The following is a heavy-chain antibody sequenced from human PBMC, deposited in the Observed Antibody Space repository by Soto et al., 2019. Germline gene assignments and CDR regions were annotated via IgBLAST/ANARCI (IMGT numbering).Heavy chain of an antibody. CDR3: ARDSSGWYHTGFDP. CDR2: ISAYNGNT. J-gene: IGHJ5*02. CDR1: GYTFTSYG. V-gene: IGHV1-18*01. Sequence: ASVKVSCKASGYTFTSYGISWVRQAPGKGLEWMGWISAYNGNTNYAQKLQGRVTMTTDTSTSTAYMELRSLRSDDTAVYYCARDSSGWYHTGFDPSGQGPLVTVSS. D-gene: IGHD6-19*01.